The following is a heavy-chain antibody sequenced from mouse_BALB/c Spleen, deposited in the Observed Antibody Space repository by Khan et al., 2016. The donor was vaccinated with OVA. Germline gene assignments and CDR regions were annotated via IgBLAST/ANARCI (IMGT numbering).Heavy chain of an antibody. J-gene: IGHJ1*01. CDR1: GYTFTDYY. CDR2: INPDNGDT. V-gene: IGHV1-19*01. CDR3: TRGLFDV. Sequence: VQLQQSGPELVKPGASVKMSCKASGYTFTDYYMKWVKQSHGKSHEWIGDINPDNGDTFYNQKFKGKATLTVDKSSSTAYMQLDSLTSEDSALYFCTRGLFDVWGAGTTVTVSS.